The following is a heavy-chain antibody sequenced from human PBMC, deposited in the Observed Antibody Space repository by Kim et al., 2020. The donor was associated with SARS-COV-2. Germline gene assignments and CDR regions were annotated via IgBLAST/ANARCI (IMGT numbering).Heavy chain of an antibody. CDR2: IYYSGST. CDR1: GGSISSSSYY. Sequence: SETLSLTCTVSGGSISSSSYYWGWIRQPPGKGLEWIGSIYYSGSTYYNPSLKSRVTISVDTSKNQFSLKLSSVTAADTAVYYCARLSLWFGDQGDYWGQGTLVTVSS. CDR3: ARLSLWFGDQGDY. D-gene: IGHD3-10*01. V-gene: IGHV4-39*01. J-gene: IGHJ4*02.